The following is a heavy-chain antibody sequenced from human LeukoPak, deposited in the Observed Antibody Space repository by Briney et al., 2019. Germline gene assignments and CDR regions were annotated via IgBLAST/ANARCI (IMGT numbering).Heavy chain of an antibody. CDR1: GGSISTYY. J-gene: IGHJ4*02. D-gene: IGHD3-10*01. Sequence: SETLSLTCTVSGGSISTYYWNWIRQSPGEGLEWIGYIYYSGSTNYNPSLKSRVTISVDTSKDQFSLNLNSVTAADTAVYYCARDRGAGRGFFDYWGQGTLVTVSS. V-gene: IGHV4-59*01. CDR2: IYYSGST. CDR3: ARDRGAGRGFFDY.